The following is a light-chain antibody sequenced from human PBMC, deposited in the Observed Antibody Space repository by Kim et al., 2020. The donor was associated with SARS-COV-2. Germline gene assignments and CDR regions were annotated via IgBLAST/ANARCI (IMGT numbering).Light chain of an antibody. Sequence: SSELTQDPAVSVALGQTVRITCQGDSLRSYYATWYQQKPGQAPIVAIYGKNNRPSGIPDRFSGSSSGNTASLTITGTQAGDEADYYCNSRDSNDNVVFGG. CDR3: NSRDSNDNVV. V-gene: IGLV3-19*01. J-gene: IGLJ2*01. CDR2: GKN. CDR1: SLRSYY.